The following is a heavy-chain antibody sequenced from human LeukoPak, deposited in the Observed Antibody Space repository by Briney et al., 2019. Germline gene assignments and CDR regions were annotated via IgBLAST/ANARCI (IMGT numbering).Heavy chain of an antibody. D-gene: IGHD4-11*01. CDR1: GGTFTSYV. V-gene: IGHV1-69*05. Sequence: ASVKLSCKASGGTFTSYVISWVRQAPGQGLEWMGGIIPIFGTANNAQKFQGRVTITTDESTSTAYMELSSLRSEDTAVYYCARGSGDDYSNYWGVFDYWGQGTLVTVSS. J-gene: IGHJ4*02. CDR2: IIPIFGTA. CDR3: ARGSGDDYSNYWGVFDY.